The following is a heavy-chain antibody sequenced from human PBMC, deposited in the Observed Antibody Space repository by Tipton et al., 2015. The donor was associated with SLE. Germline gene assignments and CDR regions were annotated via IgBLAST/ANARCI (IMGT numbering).Heavy chain of an antibody. CDR2: THYSGNT. Sequence: TLSLTCTVSGGSINSRTLYWGWIRQPPGKGLEWIGNTHYSGNTYYTPSLKSRITISLDTSKNQFSLRMTSVTAADTALYFCARGECSSSACYTRFYDYWSQGALVTVSS. V-gene: IGHV4-39*07. CDR3: ARGECSSSACYTRFYDY. D-gene: IGHD2-2*02. CDR1: GGSINSRTLY. J-gene: IGHJ4*02.